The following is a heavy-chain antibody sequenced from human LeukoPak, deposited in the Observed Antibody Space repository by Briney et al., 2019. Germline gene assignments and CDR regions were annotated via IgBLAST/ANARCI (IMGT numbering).Heavy chain of an antibody. CDR1: GYTFTSYG. CDR2: ISAYNGNT. J-gene: IGHJ4*02. Sequence: GASVKVPCKASGYTFTSYGISWVRQAPGQGLEWMGWISAYNGNTNYAQKLQGRVTMTTDTSTSTAYMELRSLRSDDTAVYYCARATSYDFWSGYPYYFDYWGQGTLVTVSS. V-gene: IGHV1-18*01. CDR3: ARATSYDFWSGYPYYFDY. D-gene: IGHD3-3*01.